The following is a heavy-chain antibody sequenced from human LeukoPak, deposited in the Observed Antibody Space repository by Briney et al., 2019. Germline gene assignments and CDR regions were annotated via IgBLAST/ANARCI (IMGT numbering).Heavy chain of an antibody. CDR3: SSSGSRWDYFDY. J-gene: IGHJ4*02. D-gene: IGHD6-13*01. V-gene: IGHV3-15*01. Sequence: PGGSLRLSCAASGFTFSSYIMNWVRQAPGKGLEWVGRIKRKNDGGATDYATPVKGRFTISRDDSMNTLYLQMNSLRTEDTAVYYCSSSGSRWDYFDYWGQGALVTVSS. CDR1: GFTFSSYI. CDR2: IKRKNDGGAT.